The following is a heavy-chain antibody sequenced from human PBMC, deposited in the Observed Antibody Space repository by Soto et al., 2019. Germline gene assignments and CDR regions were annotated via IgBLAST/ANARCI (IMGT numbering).Heavy chain of an antibody. Sequence: QVQLVQSGAEVKKPGSSVKVSCKASGGTFSSYAISWVRQAPGQGLEWMGGIIPIFGTAKYAQKFQGRVTITADESTSTTYMELSSLRSDDTAVYYCSKYDFWSGDPAYYGIDVWGQGTTVTVSS. D-gene: IGHD3-3*01. CDR1: GGTFSSYA. CDR3: SKYDFWSGDPAYYGIDV. CDR2: IIPIFGTA. J-gene: IGHJ6*02. V-gene: IGHV1-69*01.